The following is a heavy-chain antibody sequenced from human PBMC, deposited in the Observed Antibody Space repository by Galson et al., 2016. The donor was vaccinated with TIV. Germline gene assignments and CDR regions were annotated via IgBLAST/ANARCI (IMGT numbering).Heavy chain of an antibody. CDR1: GYTFIRYG. CDR2: ISTFNDNT. CDR3: ARDRLDIVAVPPGIKLGF. D-gene: IGHD2-2*03. V-gene: IGHV1-18*01. J-gene: IGHJ4*02. Sequence: SVKVSCKASGYTFIRYGISWVRQAPGQGLEWMGWISTFNDNTKYAQKFQGRVTMTTDTSTSTVSMELRSLRSDDTAVYYCARDRLDIVAVPPGIKLGFWGQGTLATVSS.